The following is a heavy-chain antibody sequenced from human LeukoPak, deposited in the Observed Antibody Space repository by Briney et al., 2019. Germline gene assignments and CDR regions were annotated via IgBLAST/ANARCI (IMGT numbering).Heavy chain of an antibody. V-gene: IGHV3-66*04. CDR1: GFTVSSNY. CDR2: IYSGGST. J-gene: IGHJ4*02. Sequence: GGSLRLSCAASGFTVSSNYMNWVRQAPGKGLEWVSVIYSGGSTYYADSVKGRFAISRDNSKNTLYLQMNSLRAEDTAVYYCTRRFDYWGQGTLVTVSS. CDR3: TRRFDY.